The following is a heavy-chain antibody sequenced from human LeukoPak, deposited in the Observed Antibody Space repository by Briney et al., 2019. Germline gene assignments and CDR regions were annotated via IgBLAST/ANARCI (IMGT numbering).Heavy chain of an antibody. J-gene: IGHJ4*02. CDR2: INPNSGGT. D-gene: IGHD2-2*01. Sequence: ASVKVSCKASGYTFTGFYMHWVRQAPGQGLEWMGWINPNSGGTNYAQKFQGRVTMTRDTSISTAYMELSRLRSDDTAVYYCARDRCSSTGCYLHFDYWGQGTLVTVSS. CDR1: GYTFTGFY. CDR3: ARDRCSSTGCYLHFDY. V-gene: IGHV1-2*02.